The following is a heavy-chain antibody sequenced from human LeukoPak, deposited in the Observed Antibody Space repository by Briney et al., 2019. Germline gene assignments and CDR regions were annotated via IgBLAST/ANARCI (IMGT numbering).Heavy chain of an antibody. J-gene: IGHJ6*02. Sequence: ASVKVSCKASGYTFTGYYMHWVRQAPGQGLEWMGWINPNSGGTNYAQKFQGRVTMTRDTSISTAYMELSRLRSDDTAVYYCARDIVATTNYYYYGMDVWGQGTTVTVSS. CDR2: INPNSGGT. CDR3: ARDIVATTNYYYYGMDV. V-gene: IGHV1-2*02. D-gene: IGHD5-12*01. CDR1: GYTFTGYY.